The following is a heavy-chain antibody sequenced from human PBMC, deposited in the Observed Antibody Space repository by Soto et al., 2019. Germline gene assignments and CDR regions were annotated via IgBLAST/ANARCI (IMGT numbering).Heavy chain of an antibody. D-gene: IGHD3-22*01. Sequence: NPSETLSLTCTVSGGSVSSGSYYWSWIRQPPGKGLEWIGYIYYSGSTNYNPSLKSRVTISVDTSKNQFSLKLSSVTAADTAVYYCASFSSGYYLGLFDYWGQGTLVTVSS. J-gene: IGHJ4*02. CDR1: GGSVSSGSYY. V-gene: IGHV4-61*01. CDR3: ASFSSGYYLGLFDY. CDR2: IYYSGST.